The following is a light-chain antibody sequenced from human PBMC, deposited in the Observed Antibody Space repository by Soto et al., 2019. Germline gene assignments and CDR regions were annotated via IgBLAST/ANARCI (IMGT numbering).Light chain of an antibody. CDR3: QQYGSSRWT. Sequence: EIVLTQSPGTLSLSPGERATLSCRASQSVSGSYLAWYQQRPGQAPRLLCYGASSRATGIPDRFSGSGSGTDFTLTITRLEPEDFAVYYCQQYGSSRWTFGRGTKVEIK. J-gene: IGKJ1*01. V-gene: IGKV3-20*01. CDR2: GAS. CDR1: QSVSGSY.